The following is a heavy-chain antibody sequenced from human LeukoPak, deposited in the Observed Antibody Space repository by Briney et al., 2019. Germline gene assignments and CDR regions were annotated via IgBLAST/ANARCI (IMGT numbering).Heavy chain of an antibody. J-gene: IGHJ4*02. Sequence: PGGSLRLSCAASGFPFSNYWMSWVRQAPGKGLEWVANINQDGSVKFYVWSVKGRFTISRDNAKNSVYLQMTTLRAEDTAVYYCATSHDRSGCDWGQGTLVTVSS. V-gene: IGHV3-7*01. CDR2: INQDGSVK. D-gene: IGHD3-22*01. CDR1: GFPFSNYW. CDR3: ATSHDRSGCD.